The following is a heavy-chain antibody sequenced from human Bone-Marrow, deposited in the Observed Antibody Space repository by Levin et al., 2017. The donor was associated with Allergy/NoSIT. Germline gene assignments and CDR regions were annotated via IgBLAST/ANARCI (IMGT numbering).Heavy chain of an antibody. CDR3: ARGVYSGTSYYDF. V-gene: IGHV1-69*01. CDR1: GGPFSGYD. Sequence: KISCKTSGGPFSGYDINWVRQAPGHGLEWVGGIIPTIGTPKYAQTLQGRVTITADESTSTAYMELRSLRSEDTAIYYCARGVYSGTSYYDFWGQGTLVTVSS. J-gene: IGHJ4*02. CDR2: IIPTIGTP. D-gene: IGHD1-26*01.